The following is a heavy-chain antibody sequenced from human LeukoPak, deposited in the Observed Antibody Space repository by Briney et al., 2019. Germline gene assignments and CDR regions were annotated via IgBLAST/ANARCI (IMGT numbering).Heavy chain of an antibody. D-gene: IGHD6-13*01. J-gene: IGHJ4*02. CDR2: ISWNSGSI. V-gene: IGHV3-9*01. Sequence: GGSLRLSCAASGFTFDDYAMHWVRQAPGKGLEWVSGISWNSGSIGYADSVKGRFTISRDNAKNSLYLQMNSLRGEDTALYYCAKDEKYSSSWYADWGQGTLVTVSS. CDR1: GFTFDDYA. CDR3: AKDEKYSSSWYAD.